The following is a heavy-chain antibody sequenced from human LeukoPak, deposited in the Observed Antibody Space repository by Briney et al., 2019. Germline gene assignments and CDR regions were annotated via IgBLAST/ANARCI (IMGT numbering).Heavy chain of an antibody. D-gene: IGHD6-13*01. V-gene: IGHV4-59*11. CDR1: GGSISSHY. Sequence: SETLSLTCTVSGGSISSHYWSWIRQPPGKGLERIGYIYYSGSTNYNPSLKSRVTISVDTSKNQFSLKLSSVTAADTAVYYCARASKGAYSSSFMIDYWGQGTLVTVSS. CDR3: ARASKGAYSSSFMIDY. J-gene: IGHJ4*02. CDR2: IYYSGST.